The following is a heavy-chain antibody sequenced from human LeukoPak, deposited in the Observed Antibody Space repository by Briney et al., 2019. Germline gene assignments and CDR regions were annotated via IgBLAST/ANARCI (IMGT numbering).Heavy chain of an antibody. J-gene: IGHJ4*02. CDR2: IYYSGST. Sequence: SETLSLTCAVSGGSISTYYWNWIRQPPGKGLEWIGYIYYSGSTNYNPSLKSRVTISVDTSKNQFSLKLTSVTAADTAVYYCARMYYYGSGSYGLDYWGQGTLVTVSS. V-gene: IGHV4-59*08. CDR3: ARMYYYGSGSYGLDY. D-gene: IGHD3-10*01. CDR1: GGSISTYY.